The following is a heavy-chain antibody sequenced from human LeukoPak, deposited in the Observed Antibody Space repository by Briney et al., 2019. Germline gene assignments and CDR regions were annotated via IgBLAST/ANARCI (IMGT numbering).Heavy chain of an antibody. CDR1: GFTFSSYW. D-gene: IGHD4-17*01. CDR2: INSDGSST. Sequence: GGSLRLSCAASGFTFSSYWMHWVRQAPGKGLVWVSRINSDGSSTSYADSVKGRFTISRDNAKNTLYLQMNSLRAEDTAVYYCARRGYGDYADYYGMDVWGQGTTVTVSS. V-gene: IGHV3-74*01. J-gene: IGHJ6*02. CDR3: ARRGYGDYADYYGMDV.